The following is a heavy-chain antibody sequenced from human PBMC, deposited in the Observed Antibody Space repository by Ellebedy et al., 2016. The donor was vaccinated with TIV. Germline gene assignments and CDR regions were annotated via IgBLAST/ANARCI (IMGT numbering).Heavy chain of an antibody. J-gene: IGHJ4*02. D-gene: IGHD3-10*01. CDR1: GYTFTNYY. V-gene: IGHV1-46*01. Sequence: ASVKVSXXASGYTFTNYYIHWVRQAPGQGLEWMGIINPSGATIYALNFQGRVTMTRDTSTSTVYMELSSLRSEDTAVYYCARVRGVMAYDYWGQGTLVTVSS. CDR2: INPSGAT. CDR3: ARVRGVMAYDY.